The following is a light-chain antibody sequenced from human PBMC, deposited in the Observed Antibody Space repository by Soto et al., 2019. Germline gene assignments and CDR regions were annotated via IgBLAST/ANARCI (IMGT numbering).Light chain of an antibody. V-gene: IGKV3-11*01. CDR3: QQRSNWPPT. CDR1: QSVSSY. CDR2: DAS. J-gene: IGKJ5*01. Sequence: EIVLTQSPATLSLSPVERSTLSCMASQSVSSYLAWYQQKPGQAPRLLIYDASNRATGIPARFSGSGSGTDFTLTISSLEPEDFAVYYCQQRSNWPPTFGQGTRLEIK.